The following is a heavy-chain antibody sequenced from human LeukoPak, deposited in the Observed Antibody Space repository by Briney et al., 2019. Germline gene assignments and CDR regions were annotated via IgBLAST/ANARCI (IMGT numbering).Heavy chain of an antibody. CDR3: ARDKVYYYYYYMDV. CDR2: ISSSGSPI. J-gene: IGHJ6*03. V-gene: IGHV3-48*03. CDR1: GFTFSSYE. Sequence: LSGGSLRLSCAASGFTFSSYEMNWVRQAPGKGLEWVSYISSSGSPIYYADSVKGRFTISRDNAKNSLYLQMNSLRAEDTAVYYCARDKVYYYYYYMDVWGKGTTVTVSS.